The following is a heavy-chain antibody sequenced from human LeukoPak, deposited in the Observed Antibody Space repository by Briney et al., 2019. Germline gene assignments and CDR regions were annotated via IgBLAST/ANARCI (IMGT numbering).Heavy chain of an antibody. CDR1: GFTFSSYA. Sequence: GGSLRFSCAASGFTFSSYAMSWVRQAPGKGLEWVSAISGSGGSTYYADSAKGRFTISRDNSKNTLYLQMNSLRAEDTAVYYCAKSNPDSVAGTGEFDYWGQGALVTVSS. V-gene: IGHV3-23*01. CDR2: ISGSGGST. D-gene: IGHD6-19*01. J-gene: IGHJ4*02. CDR3: AKSNPDSVAGTGEFDY.